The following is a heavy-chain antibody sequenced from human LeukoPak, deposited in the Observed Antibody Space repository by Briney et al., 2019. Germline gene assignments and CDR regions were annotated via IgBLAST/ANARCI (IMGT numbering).Heavy chain of an antibody. V-gene: IGHV3-21*01. CDR2: INSRSDKI. Sequence: GGSLRLSCAASGFIFSSYTMNWVRQAPGKGLEWVSSINSRSDKIFYADSVKGRFTISRDNAKNSLYLQMNSLRAEDTAVYYCARVAVSGPTGWFDSWGQGTLVIVSS. CDR3: ARVAVSGPTGWFDS. CDR1: GFIFSSYT. D-gene: IGHD2-8*02. J-gene: IGHJ5*01.